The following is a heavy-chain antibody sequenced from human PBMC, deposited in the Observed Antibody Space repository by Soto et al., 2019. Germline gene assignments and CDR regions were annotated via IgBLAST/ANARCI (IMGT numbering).Heavy chain of an antibody. V-gene: IGHV4-4*02. CDR2: IYHSGST. D-gene: IGHD3-10*01. CDR1: GGSTSSNNW. CDR3: AREVGGGSGRYYLDY. Sequence: ASETLSLTCAVSGGSTSSNNWWTWVRQPPGKGLEWIGEIYHSGSTNYNPSLKSRVTISIDKSKNKFSLNLSSVTAADTAVYYCAREVGGGSGRYYLDYCGQRTAVTVSS. J-gene: IGHJ4*02.